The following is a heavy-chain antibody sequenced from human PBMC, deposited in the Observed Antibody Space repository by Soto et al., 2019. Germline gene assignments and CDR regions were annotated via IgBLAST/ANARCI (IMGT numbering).Heavy chain of an antibody. CDR1: GGSFSGYY. V-gene: IGHV4-34*01. Sequence: SETLSLTCAVYGGSFSGYYWSWIRQPPGKGLEWIGEINHSGSTNYNPSLKSRVTISVDTSKNQFSLKLSSVTAADTAVYYCARGSFGPPLYYYYGMDVWGQGTTVTVSS. J-gene: IGHJ6*02. CDR2: INHSGST. CDR3: ARGSFGPPLYYYYGMDV. D-gene: IGHD3-10*01.